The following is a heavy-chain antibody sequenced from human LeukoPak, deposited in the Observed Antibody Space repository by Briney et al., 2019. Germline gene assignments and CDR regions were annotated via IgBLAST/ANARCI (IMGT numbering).Heavy chain of an antibody. J-gene: IGHJ4*02. CDR3: AKDLSVIAVAEVDY. V-gene: IGHV3-23*01. Sequence: GGSLRLSCAASGFTFSSYAMSWVRQAPGKGLEWVSAISGGGGSTYYADSVKGRFTISRDNSKNTLYLQMNSLRAEDTAVYYCAKDLSVIAVAEVDYWGQGTLVTVSS. D-gene: IGHD6-19*01. CDR2: ISGGGGST. CDR1: GFTFSSYA.